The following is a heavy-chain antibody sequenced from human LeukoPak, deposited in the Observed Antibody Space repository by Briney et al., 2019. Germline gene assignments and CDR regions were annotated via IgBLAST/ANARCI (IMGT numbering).Heavy chain of an antibody. CDR2: ISSSSSYI. Sequence: GGSLRLSCAASRFTFSSYSMNWVGQALGKGLEWVSSISSSSSYIYYADSVKGRFTISRDNAKNSLYLQMNSLRAEDTAVYYCARDRAAMADDAFDIWGQGPMVTVSS. V-gene: IGHV3-21*01. J-gene: IGHJ3*02. CDR1: RFTFSSYS. CDR3: ARDRAAMADDAFDI. D-gene: IGHD2-2*01.